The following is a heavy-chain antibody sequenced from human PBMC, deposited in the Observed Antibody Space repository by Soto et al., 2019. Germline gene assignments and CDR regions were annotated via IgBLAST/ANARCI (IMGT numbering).Heavy chain of an antibody. CDR2: IYYSGST. CDR1: GGSISSYY. CDR3: ARPHRPYGDSLSGGYMDV. J-gene: IGHJ6*03. D-gene: IGHD4-17*01. Sequence: SETLSLTCTVSGGSISSYYWSWIRQPPGKGLEWIGYIYYSGSTNYNPSLKSRVTISVDTSKSQFSLKLGSVTAADTAVYYCARPHRPYGDSLSGGYMDVWGKGTTVTVSS. V-gene: IGHV4-59*08.